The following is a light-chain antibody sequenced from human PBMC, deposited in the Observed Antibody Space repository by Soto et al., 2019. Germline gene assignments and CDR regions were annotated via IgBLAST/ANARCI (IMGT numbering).Light chain of an antibody. CDR1: QSVSSSY. CDR3: QQYGSSPWT. V-gene: IGKV3-20*01. CDR2: GAS. J-gene: IGKJ1*01. Sequence: EIVLTQSPGTLSLSPGERATLSCRASQSVSSSYLAWYQQKPGQAPRLLIYGASSSATGIPDRFSGSGSGTDFTLTISRLEPEDFAVYFCQQYGSSPWTFGQGTTVEIK.